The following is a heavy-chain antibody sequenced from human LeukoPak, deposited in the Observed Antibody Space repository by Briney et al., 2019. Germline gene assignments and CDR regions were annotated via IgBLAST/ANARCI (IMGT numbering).Heavy chain of an antibody. CDR1: GFTLSSYE. J-gene: IGHJ4*02. D-gene: IGHD2-21*02. V-gene: IGHV3-74*01. CDR3: ARELPREVTLDY. Sequence: GGSLRLSCAASGFTLSSYEMHWVRQVPGKGLVWVSRINSDGSRTGYADSVKGRFTISRDNAKNTLYLQMNSLRAEDTAIYYCARELPREVTLDYWGQGPWSPSPQ. CDR2: INSDGSRT.